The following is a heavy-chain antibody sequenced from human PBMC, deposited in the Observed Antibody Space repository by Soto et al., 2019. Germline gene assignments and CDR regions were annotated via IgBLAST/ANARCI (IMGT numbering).Heavy chain of an antibody. CDR2: ISSSGSTI. CDR1: GFTLSRYE. Sequence: SLRLSCAASGFTLSRYERNWVRQAPGKGLEWVSYISSSGSTIYYADSVKGRFTISRDNAKNSLYLQMNSLRAEDTAVYYCASLMVAAIYYYGMDVWGQGTTVTVSS. D-gene: IGHD2-15*01. J-gene: IGHJ6*02. V-gene: IGHV3-48*03. CDR3: ASLMVAAIYYYGMDV.